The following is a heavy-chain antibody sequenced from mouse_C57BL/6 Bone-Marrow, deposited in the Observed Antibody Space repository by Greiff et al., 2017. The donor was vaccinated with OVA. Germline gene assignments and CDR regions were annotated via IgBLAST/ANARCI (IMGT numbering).Heavy chain of an antibody. J-gene: IGHJ2*01. V-gene: IGHV14-3*01. CDR2: IDPANGNN. CDR1: GFNIKNTY. Sequence: VQLQQSVAELVRPGASVKLSCTASGFNIKNTYMHWVKQRPEQGLEWIGRIDPANGNNKYAPKFQGKATITADTSSNTAYLQLISLTSEYTAIYYCARYRYYGSSLFDYWGQGTTLTVSS. D-gene: IGHD1-1*01. CDR3: ARYRYYGSSLFDY.